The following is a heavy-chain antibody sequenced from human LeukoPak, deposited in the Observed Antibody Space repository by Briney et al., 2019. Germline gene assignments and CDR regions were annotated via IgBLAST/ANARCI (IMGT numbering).Heavy chain of an antibody. CDR1: GGSISSYY. V-gene: IGHV4-59*08. J-gene: IGHJ5*02. D-gene: IGHD6-19*01. CDR2: IYYSGST. CDR3: ARLGYSSGWYGGNWFDP. Sequence: SETLSLTCTVSGGSISSYYWSWIRQPPGKGLEWIGYIYYSGSTNYNPSLKSRLTISVDTSKNQFSLKLSSVTAADTAVYYCARLGYSSGWYGGNWFDPWGQGTLVTVSS.